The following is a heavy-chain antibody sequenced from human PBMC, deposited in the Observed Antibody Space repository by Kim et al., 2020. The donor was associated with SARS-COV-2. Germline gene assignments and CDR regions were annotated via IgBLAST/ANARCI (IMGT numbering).Heavy chain of an antibody. CDR3: ARDLGAVISPFDY. V-gene: IGHV3-48*03. D-gene: IGHD3-16*02. J-gene: IGHJ4*02. Sequence: YSAESVKGRFPISRDNAKNSLFLHMDSLRVGDTGVYYCARDLGAVISPFDYWGQGALVTVSS.